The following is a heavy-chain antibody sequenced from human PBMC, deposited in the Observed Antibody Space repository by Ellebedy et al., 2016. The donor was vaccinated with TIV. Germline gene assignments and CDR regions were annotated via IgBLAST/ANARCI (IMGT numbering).Heavy chain of an antibody. J-gene: IGHJ4*02. D-gene: IGHD2-15*01. CDR2: MSYSGTT. Sequence: SETLSLXCTVSGGSVSSGRYYWSWIRQPPGKGLEYIGYMSYSGTTNYNPSLMSRVTISIDTSKNQFSLKLTSVTAADTAVYYCARGPFTYGYLDYWGQGTLVTVSS. CDR1: GGSVSSGRYY. CDR3: ARGPFTYGYLDY. V-gene: IGHV4-61*01.